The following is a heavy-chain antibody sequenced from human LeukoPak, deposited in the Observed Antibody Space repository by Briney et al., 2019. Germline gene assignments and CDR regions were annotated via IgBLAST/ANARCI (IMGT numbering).Heavy chain of an antibody. V-gene: IGHV3-23*01. CDR2: ISGSGGST. CDR1: GFTFSSYA. CDR3: ARATWANWFDP. Sequence: GGSLRLSCAASGFTFSSYAMSWVRQAPGKGLEWVSAISGSGGSTYYADSVKGRFTISRDNAKNSLYLQMNSLRAEDTAVYYCARATWANWFDPWGQGTLVTVSS. D-gene: IGHD2/OR15-2a*01. J-gene: IGHJ5*02.